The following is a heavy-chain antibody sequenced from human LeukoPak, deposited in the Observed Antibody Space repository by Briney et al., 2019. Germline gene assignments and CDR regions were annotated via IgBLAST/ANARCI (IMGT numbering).Heavy chain of an antibody. CDR3: ATQKPVSGSYYVFGY. J-gene: IGHJ4*02. V-gene: IGHV3-23*01. CDR2: ISGSGGIT. Sequence: PGASLRLSCAASGFTSSTYAMSWVRQAPGKGLEWVSVISGSGGITYYADSVKGRFTISRDNSKNTLYLQMNSLRAEDTAVYYCATQKPVSGSYYVFGYWGQGTLVTVSS. D-gene: IGHD1-26*01. CDR1: GFTSSTYA.